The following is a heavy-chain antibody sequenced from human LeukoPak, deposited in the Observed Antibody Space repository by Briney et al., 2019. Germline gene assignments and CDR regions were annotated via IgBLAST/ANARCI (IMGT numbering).Heavy chain of an antibody. Sequence: SETLSLTCTVSGGSISSSSYYWGWIRQPPGKGLEWIGFIYYSGSTNYNPSLKSRVTISVDTSKNQFSLNLSSVTAADTAVYYCARHWGQQLPPGYWGQGTLVTVSS. CDR3: ARHWGQQLPPGY. V-gene: IGHV4-61*05. D-gene: IGHD6-13*01. CDR1: GGSISSSSYY. J-gene: IGHJ4*02. CDR2: IYYSGST.